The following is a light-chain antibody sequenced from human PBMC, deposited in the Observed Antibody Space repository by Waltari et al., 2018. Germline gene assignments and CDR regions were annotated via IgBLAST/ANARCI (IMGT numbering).Light chain of an antibody. CDR2: EVS. Sequence: QSALTQPASVSGSPGQSITISCTGTSSDVGGFNYVSWYQQYPGKAPKLMIFEVSNRPSGVSNPFSGSKSGNTASLTISGLQAEDEADYYCSSFTSSSVYVFGTGTKVTVL. CDR3: SSFTSSSVYV. V-gene: IGLV2-14*01. J-gene: IGLJ1*01. CDR1: SSDVGGFNY.